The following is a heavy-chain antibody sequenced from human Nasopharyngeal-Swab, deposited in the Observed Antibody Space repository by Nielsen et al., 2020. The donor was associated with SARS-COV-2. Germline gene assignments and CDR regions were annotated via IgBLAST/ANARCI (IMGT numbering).Heavy chain of an antibody. CDR1: GYTFTSYD. V-gene: IGHV1-8*01. CDR2: MNPNSGNT. D-gene: IGHD3-10*01. J-gene: IGHJ5*02. CDR3: ARGQYYGSGSLNWFDP. Sequence: ASVKVFCKASGYTFTSYDINWVRQATGQGLEWMGWMNPNSGNTGYAQKFQGRVTMTRNTSISTAYMELSSLRSEDTAVYYCARGQYYGSGSLNWFDPWGQGTLVTVSS.